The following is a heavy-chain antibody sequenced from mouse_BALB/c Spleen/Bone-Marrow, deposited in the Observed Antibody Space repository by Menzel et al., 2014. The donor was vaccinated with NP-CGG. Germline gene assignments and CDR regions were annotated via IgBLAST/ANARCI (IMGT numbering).Heavy chain of an antibody. D-gene: IGHD2-4*01. CDR3: ALYYDYDVGY. CDR1: GFNIKDTY. Sequence: VQLQQSGAELVKPGASVKLSCTASGFNIKDTYMHWVKQRPEQGLGWIGRIDPANGNTKYDPKFQGKATITADTSSNTAYLQLSSLTSEDIAVYYCALYYDYDVGYWGQGTTLTVSS. V-gene: IGHV14-3*02. CDR2: IDPANGNT. J-gene: IGHJ2*01.